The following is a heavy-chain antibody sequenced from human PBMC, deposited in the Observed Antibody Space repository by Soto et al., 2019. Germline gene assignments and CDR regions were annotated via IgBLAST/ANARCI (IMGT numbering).Heavy chain of an antibody. V-gene: IGHV1-8*01. CDR3: ARGVLSGSYYYYYGLDV. D-gene: IGHD1-26*01. J-gene: IGHJ6*02. CDR2: RSPKSGNT. Sequence: ASVKVSCKASGYTFTSYDINWVRQATGQGLEWMGWRSPKSGNTGYAQKFQGRVTMTRNTSISTTYMELNSLRSEDTAVYYCARGVLSGSYYYYYGLDVWGQGTTVTVSS. CDR1: GYTFTSYD.